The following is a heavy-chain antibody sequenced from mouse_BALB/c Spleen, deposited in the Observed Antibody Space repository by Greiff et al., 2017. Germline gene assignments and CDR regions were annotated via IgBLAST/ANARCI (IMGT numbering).Heavy chain of an antibody. D-gene: IGHD3-1*01. CDR3: LLGRGYYFDY. CDR1: GFNIKDYY. CDR2: IDPENGDT. Sequence: EVKLMESGAELVRSGASVKLSCTASGFNIKDYYMHWVKQRPEQGLEWIGWIDPENGDTEYAPKFQGKATMTADTSSNTAYLQLSSLTSEDTAVDYYLLGRGYYFDYWGQGTTLTVSS. V-gene: IGHV14-4*02. J-gene: IGHJ2*01.